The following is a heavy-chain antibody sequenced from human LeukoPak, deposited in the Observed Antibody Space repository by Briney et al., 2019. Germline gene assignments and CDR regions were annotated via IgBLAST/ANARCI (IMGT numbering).Heavy chain of an antibody. J-gene: IGHJ5*02. Sequence: GGSLRLSCAASGFTFSTYGFHWVRQAPGKGLEWVAIIPSGGGNIYYADSVRGRFTISRGNSQNTLYLQMDSLRAEDTAVYYCARDRSGRFDPWGQGTLVTVSS. CDR3: ARDRSGRFDP. CDR2: IPSGGGNI. CDR1: GFTFSTYG. V-gene: IGHV3-30*03. D-gene: IGHD3-10*01.